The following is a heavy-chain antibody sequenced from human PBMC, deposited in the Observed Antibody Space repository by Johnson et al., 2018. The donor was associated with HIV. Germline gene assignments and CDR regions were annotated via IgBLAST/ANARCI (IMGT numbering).Heavy chain of an antibody. CDR1: GFIFFNYG. V-gene: IGHV3-30*02. CDR3: ARDRKYGVGATRDDAFDI. J-gene: IGHJ3*02. CDR2: IRYDGSTK. Sequence: VPLVESGGGVVQPGTSLRLSCAASGFIFFNYGMQWVRQAPGKGLEWVAFIRYDGSTKYNIDSVKGRFTISRDNSKNTLYLQMNSLRTEDTAVYYCARDRKYGVGATRDDAFDIWGQGTIVTVSS. D-gene: IGHD1-26*01.